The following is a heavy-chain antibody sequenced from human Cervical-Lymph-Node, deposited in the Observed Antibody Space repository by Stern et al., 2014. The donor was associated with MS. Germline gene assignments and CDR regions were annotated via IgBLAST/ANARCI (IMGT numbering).Heavy chain of an antibody. D-gene: IGHD3-22*01. V-gene: IGHV1-58*01. Sequence: QLVESGPEVKKPGTSVKVSCKASGFTFTSSAVRWVRQARGQRLEWVGWIVVGSGNTNYAQKFQDSVTITRDMSTSTAYMELSSLRSEDTAVYYCAAEPMYYSDSVGAFDIWGQGTMVTVSS. J-gene: IGHJ3*02. CDR2: IVVGSGNT. CDR1: GFTFTSSA. CDR3: AAEPMYYSDSVGAFDI.